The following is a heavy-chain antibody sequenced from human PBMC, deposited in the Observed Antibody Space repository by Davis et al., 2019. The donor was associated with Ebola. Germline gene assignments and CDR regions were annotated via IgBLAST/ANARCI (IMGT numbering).Heavy chain of an antibody. J-gene: IGHJ4*02. CDR1: GYTFTGYY. V-gene: IGHV1-2*04. Sequence: AASVKVSCKASGYTFTGYYMHWVRQAPGQGLEWMGWINPNSDGTNYAQKFQGWVTMTRDTSISTAYMELSRLRSDDTAVYYCARGGVATFDYWGQGTLVTVSS. CDR2: INPNSDGT. D-gene: IGHD5-12*01. CDR3: ARGGVATFDY.